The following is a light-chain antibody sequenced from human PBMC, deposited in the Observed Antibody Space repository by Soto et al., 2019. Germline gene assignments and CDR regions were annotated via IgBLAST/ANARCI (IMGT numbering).Light chain of an antibody. V-gene: IGKV3-11*01. J-gene: IGKJ2*01. Sequence: EIVLTQSPATLSLSPGERATLSCRASQSVSSYLAWYQQKPGQAPRLLIYDASSRATGIPARFSGSGSGTDLPLTLNSLEPEDFSVYFCQQGSHGGGGDYTFGQETKLEIK. CDR3: QQGSHGGGGDYT. CDR1: QSVSSY. CDR2: DAS.